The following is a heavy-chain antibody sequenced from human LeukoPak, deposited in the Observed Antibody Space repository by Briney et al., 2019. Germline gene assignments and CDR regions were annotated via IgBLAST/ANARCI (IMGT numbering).Heavy chain of an antibody. Sequence: GRSLRLSCAASGFTFDDYAMHWVRQAPGKGLEWVSGISWNSGSIGYADSVKGRFTISRDNAKNSLYLQMNSLRAEDTALYYCAKDTRGSDYFDYWGQGTLVTVSS. CDR2: ISWNSGSI. CDR3: AKDTRGSDYFDY. CDR1: GFTFDDYA. J-gene: IGHJ4*02. D-gene: IGHD3-10*01. V-gene: IGHV3-9*01.